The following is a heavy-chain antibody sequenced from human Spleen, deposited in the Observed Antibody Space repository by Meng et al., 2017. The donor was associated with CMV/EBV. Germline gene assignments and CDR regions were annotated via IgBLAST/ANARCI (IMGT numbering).Heavy chain of an antibody. CDR2: VYYSGNT. CDR3: ARLPRASGSYFDY. J-gene: IGHJ4*02. CDR1: GDSISNTNYY. V-gene: IGHV4-39*07. Sequence: SGDSISNTNYYWGWIRQPPGKGLESIGSVYYSGNTYYNPSLKTRVTISVDTSKNQFSLRLSSVTAADTAVYYCARLPRASGSYFDYWGQGTLVTVSS. D-gene: IGHD1-26*01.